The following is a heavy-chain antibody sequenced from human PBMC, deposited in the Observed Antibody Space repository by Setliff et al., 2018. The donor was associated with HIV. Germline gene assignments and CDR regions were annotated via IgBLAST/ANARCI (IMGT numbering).Heavy chain of an antibody. CDR3: AAEYSSSSLGY. V-gene: IGHV3-33*08. D-gene: IGHD6-6*01. CDR2: IWYDGSNK. CDR1: GFTFSDAW. Sequence: SLRLSCAASGFTFSDAWMSWVRQAPGKGLEWVAVIWYDGSNKYYADSVKGRFTISRDNSKNTLYLQMNSLRAEDTAVYYCAAEYSSSSLGYWGQGTLVTVSS. J-gene: IGHJ4*02.